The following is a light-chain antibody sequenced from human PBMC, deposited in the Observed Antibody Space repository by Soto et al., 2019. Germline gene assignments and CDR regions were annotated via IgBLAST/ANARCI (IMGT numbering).Light chain of an antibody. CDR3: SSYTSSNTLV. CDR2: EVT. V-gene: IGLV2-14*01. Sequence: QSALTQPASVSVSPGQSITISCTGGSSDIGGYNYVSWFQQHPGKAPKLMIYEVTNRPSGVSNRFSGSKSGSTASLTISGLQAEDEADYYCSSYTSSNTLVFGTGTKLPVL. J-gene: IGLJ1*01. CDR1: SSDIGGYNY.